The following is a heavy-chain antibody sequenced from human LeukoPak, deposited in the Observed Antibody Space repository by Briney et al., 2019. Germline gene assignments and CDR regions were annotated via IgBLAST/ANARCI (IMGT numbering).Heavy chain of an antibody. J-gene: IGHJ5*02. V-gene: IGHV1-46*01. CDR3: ARQKIAAAIDP. CDR1: GYSFTSNY. D-gene: IGHD6-13*01. Sequence: GASVKVSCKASGYSFTSNYIHWVRQAPGQGLEWMGMIYPRDGSTSYAQKFQGRVTVTRDTSTSTVHMELSRLRSDDTAVYYCARQKIAAAIDPWGQGTLVTVSS. CDR2: IYPRDGST.